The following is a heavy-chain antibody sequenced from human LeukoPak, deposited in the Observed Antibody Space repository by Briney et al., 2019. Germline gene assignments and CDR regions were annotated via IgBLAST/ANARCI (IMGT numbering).Heavy chain of an antibody. D-gene: IGHD6-6*01. J-gene: IGHJ6*03. Sequence: SVKVSCKASGGTFSSYAISWVRQAPGQGLEWMGGIIPIFGTANYAQKFQGRVTITADKSTSTAYMELSSLRSEDTAVYYCARGYSSLSLLLWHYYYYMDVWGKGTTVTVSS. CDR2: IIPIFGTA. CDR3: ARGYSSLSLLLWHYYYYMDV. CDR1: GGTFSSYA. V-gene: IGHV1-69*06.